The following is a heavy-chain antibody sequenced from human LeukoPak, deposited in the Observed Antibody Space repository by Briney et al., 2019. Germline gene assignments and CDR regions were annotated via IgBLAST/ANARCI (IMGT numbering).Heavy chain of an antibody. CDR1: GFTFSNFG. CDR2: IRNSDGMT. CDR3: AKGKSSGWYLVWFDP. Sequence: GGSLRLSCVASGFTFSNFGVHWVRQAPGQGLEWVSGIRNSDGMTYYADSVRGRFTISTDNSKNTLYLQMNSLRAEDTAVYYCAKGKSSGWYLVWFDPWGQGTLVTVSS. J-gene: IGHJ5*02. D-gene: IGHD6-19*01. V-gene: IGHV3-23*01.